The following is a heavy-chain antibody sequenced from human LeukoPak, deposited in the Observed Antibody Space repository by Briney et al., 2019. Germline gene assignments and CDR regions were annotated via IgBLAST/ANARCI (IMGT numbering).Heavy chain of an antibody. V-gene: IGHV3-7*01. CDR3: ARDYDSSGYFYYYYGMDV. CDR2: IKQDGSEK. CDR1: GFTFSSYW. J-gene: IGHJ6*02. D-gene: IGHD3-22*01. Sequence: PGGSLRLSCAASGFTFSSYWMSWVRQAPGKGLEWVANIKQDGSEKYYVDSVKGRFTISRDNAKNSLYLQMNSLRAEDTAVYYCARDYDSSGYFYYYYGMDVWGQGTTVTVSS.